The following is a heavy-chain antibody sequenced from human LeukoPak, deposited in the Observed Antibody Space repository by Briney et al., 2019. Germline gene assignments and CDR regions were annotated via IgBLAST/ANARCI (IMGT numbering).Heavy chain of an antibody. CDR3: ARDSRITMIVEAFLRGGTAGY. V-gene: IGHV1-18*01. Sequence: ASVKVSCKASGYTFTSYGISWVRQAPGQGLEWMGWISAYNGNTNYAQKLQGRVTMTTDTSTSTAYMELRSLRSDDTAVYYCARDSRITMIVEAFLRGGTAGYWGQGTLVTVSS. CDR1: GYTFTSYG. CDR2: ISAYNGNT. J-gene: IGHJ4*02. D-gene: IGHD3-22*01.